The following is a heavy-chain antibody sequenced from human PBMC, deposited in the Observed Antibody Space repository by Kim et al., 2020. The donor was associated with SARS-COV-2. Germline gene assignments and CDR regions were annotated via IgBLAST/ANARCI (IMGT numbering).Heavy chain of an antibody. CDR3: AQSLPSGIYFDD. V-gene: IGHV3-23*01. J-gene: IGHJ4*02. Sequence: GGSLRLSCAASGFTFSSYVMTWVRQAPGKEPEWVSSITGGGGDTYYADSVRGRFTISRDNSKNTLFLQMNSLRAVDTALYYCAQSLPSGIYFDDWGQGTLVTVSS. CDR2: ITGGGGDT. CDR1: GFTFSSYV.